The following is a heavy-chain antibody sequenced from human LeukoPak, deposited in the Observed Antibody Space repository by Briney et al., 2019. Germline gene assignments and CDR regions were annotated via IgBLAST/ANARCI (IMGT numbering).Heavy chain of an antibody. CDR3: ARRRWQRGPDVVNPFDY. Sequence: SETLSLTCTVSGYSISSGYYWGWIRQPPGKGLEWIGSIYHGGTTYYNPSLKSRVTISVDTSKNQFSLKLSSVTAADTAVYYCARRRWQRGPDVVNPFDYWGQGTLVTVSS. CDR2: IYHGGTT. J-gene: IGHJ4*02. V-gene: IGHV4-38-2*02. CDR1: GYSISSGYY. D-gene: IGHD5-12*01.